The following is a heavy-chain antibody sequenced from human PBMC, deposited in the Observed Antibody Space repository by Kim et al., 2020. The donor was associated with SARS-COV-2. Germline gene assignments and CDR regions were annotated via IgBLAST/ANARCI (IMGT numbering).Heavy chain of an antibody. D-gene: IGHD1-26*01. Sequence: PPLKSRVTISVHTSRNQFSLRLSSVTAADTAVYYCARVKSYSYYYYGMDVWGQGTTVTVSS. CDR3: ARVKSYSYYYYGMDV. V-gene: IGHV4-59*01. J-gene: IGHJ6*02.